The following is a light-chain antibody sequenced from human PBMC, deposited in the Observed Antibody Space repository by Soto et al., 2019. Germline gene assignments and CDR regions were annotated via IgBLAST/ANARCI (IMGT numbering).Light chain of an antibody. CDR1: QSVSSK. V-gene: IGKV3-15*01. CDR2: GAS. J-gene: IGKJ4*01. CDR3: QQYNDWPPA. Sequence: ETVMTQSPATLSLSPGERATLSCRASQSVSSKLVWYQQKPGQAPRFLIYGASTRATGIPARFRGSGSGTEFTLTIDSLQSEDFAVYDCQQYNDWPPAFGGGTKVESK.